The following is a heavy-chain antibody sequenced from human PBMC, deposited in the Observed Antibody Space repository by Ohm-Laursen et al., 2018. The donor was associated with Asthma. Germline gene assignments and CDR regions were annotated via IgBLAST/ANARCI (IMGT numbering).Heavy chain of an antibody. Sequence: RSLRLSCAASGFNFNSSAMHWVRQAPGKGLEWVAVISYDGSNKYYADSVKGRFTISRDNSKNTLYLQMNSLRAEDTAVYYCAKVVLMDVWGQGTTVTVSS. CDR2: ISYDGSNK. J-gene: IGHJ6*02. CDR3: AKVVLMDV. V-gene: IGHV3-30*04. D-gene: IGHD3-16*02. CDR1: GFNFNSSA.